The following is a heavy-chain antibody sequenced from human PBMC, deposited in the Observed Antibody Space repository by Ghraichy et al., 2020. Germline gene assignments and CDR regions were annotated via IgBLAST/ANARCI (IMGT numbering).Heavy chain of an antibody. D-gene: IGHD2-21*02. CDR1: GFTFSSYG. V-gene: IGHV3-33*01. J-gene: IGHJ5*02. CDR3: ARAGVVVVTAIGGPYNWFDP. CDR2: IWYDGSNK. Sequence: GGSLRLSCAASGFTFSSYGMHWVRQAPGKGLEWVAVIWYDGSNKYYADSVKGRFTISRDNSKNTLYLQMNSLRAEDTAVYYCARAGVVVVTAIGGPYNWFDPWGQGTLVTVSS.